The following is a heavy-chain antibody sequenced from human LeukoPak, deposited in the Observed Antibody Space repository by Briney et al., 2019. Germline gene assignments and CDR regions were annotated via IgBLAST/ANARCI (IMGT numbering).Heavy chain of an antibody. CDR3: AKTGDYRFDP. CDR2: FIDIGGTT. Sequence: GGSLRLSCAASGFTFSSYAISWVRQTPGKGLEWVSFIDIGGTTYYADSVKGRFTISRDNSRNTLYLQMNSLRADDTAVYYCAKTGDYRFDPWGQGTLVTVSS. J-gene: IGHJ5*02. V-gene: IGHV3-23*01. CDR1: GFTFSSYA. D-gene: IGHD4-17*01.